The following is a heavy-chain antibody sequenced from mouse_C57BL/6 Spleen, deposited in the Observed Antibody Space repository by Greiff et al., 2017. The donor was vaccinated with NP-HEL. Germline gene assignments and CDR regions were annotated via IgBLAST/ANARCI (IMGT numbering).Heavy chain of an antibody. CDR3: ARFRYDYDGWYFDV. CDR1: GYTFTSYW. V-gene: IGHV1-61*01. CDR2: IYPSDSET. D-gene: IGHD2-4*01. J-gene: IGHJ1*03. Sequence: QVQLQQPGAELVRPGSSVKLSCKASGYTFTSYWMDWVKQRPGQGLEWIGNIYPSDSETHYNQKFKDKATLTVDKSSSTAYMQLSSLTSEDSAVYYCARFRYDYDGWYFDVWGTGTTVTVSS.